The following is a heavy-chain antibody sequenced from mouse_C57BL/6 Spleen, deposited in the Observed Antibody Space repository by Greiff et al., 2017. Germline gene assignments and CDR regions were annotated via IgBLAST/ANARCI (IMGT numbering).Heavy chain of an antibody. CDR1: GYSITSGYY. D-gene: IGHD2-1*01. V-gene: IGHV3-6*01. CDR3: ARPGGNYRYFDV. Sequence: EVQLQQSGPGLVKPSQSLSLTCSVTGYSITSGYYWNWIRQFPGNKLEWMGYISYDGSNNYNPSLKNRISITRDTSKNQFFLKLNSVTTEDTATYYCARPGGNYRYFDVWGTGTTVTVSS. CDR2: ISYDGSN. J-gene: IGHJ1*03.